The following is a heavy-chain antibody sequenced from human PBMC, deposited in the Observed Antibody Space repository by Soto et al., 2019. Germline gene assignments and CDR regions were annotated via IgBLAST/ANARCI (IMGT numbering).Heavy chain of an antibody. J-gene: IGHJ5*02. CDR3: VRRHVSATGIDWFDP. D-gene: IGHD6-13*01. CDR1: GYTFTSYG. Sequence: SVKVSCKASGYTFTSYGIHWVRQAPGQRLEWMGWINAANGDTKYSPKFQGRVTITRDTSASTAYMELSSLRSEDTAVYYCVRRHVSATGIDWFDPWGQGTLVTVSS. V-gene: IGHV1-3*01. CDR2: INAANGDT.